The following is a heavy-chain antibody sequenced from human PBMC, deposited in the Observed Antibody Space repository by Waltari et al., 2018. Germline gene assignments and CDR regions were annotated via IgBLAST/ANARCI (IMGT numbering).Heavy chain of an antibody. D-gene: IGHD1-1*01. J-gene: IGHJ4*02. V-gene: IGHV4-4*02. CDR2: VRGDGKT. CDR3: ARDRGRGLYLDT. Sequence: QLQLQESGPGLVKPSGTLSLICAVSGDSMSTSDYWSWVRQPPGKGLEWIGQVRGDGKTNYKPSFADRVTMSLSTSTYPFALKLASAAAADTALYYCARDRGRGLYLDTWGQGTLVTVSP. CDR1: GDSMSTSDY.